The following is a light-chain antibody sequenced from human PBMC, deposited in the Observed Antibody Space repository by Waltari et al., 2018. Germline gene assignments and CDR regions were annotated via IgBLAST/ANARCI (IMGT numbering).Light chain of an antibody. CDR1: QSVSDW. V-gene: IGKV1-5*03. CDR2: KSS. CDR3: QQCHTFPKA. J-gene: IGKJ1*01. Sequence: DVQMTQTPSTLSASVGDRVTITCRASQSVSDWVAWYQQKPGKAPKLLIYKSSYLEDGVPSRFSGSASRTEFTFTIASLQADDFATYYCQQCHTFPKAFGQGTKVEV.